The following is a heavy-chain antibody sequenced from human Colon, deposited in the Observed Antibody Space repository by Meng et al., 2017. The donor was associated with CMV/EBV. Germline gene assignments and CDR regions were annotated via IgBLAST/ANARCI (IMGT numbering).Heavy chain of an antibody. V-gene: IGHV1-8*01. J-gene: IGHJ6*02. D-gene: IGHD6-13*01. CDR2: MNPATGNT. CDR3: ARVRLAAAGSEPFSI. CDR1: GYSFTNFD. Sequence: ASVKVSCKASGYSFTNFDIYWARQAPGQGLEWMGWMNPATGNTGYAETLQGRVTMTRDSSIGTAYMELSGLRSEDTAVYYCARVRLAAAGSEPFSIWGQGTTVTVSS.